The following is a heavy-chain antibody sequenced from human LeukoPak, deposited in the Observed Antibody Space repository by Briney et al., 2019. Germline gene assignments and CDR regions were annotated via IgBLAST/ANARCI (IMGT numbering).Heavy chain of an antibody. CDR2: IKQDGSEK. J-gene: IGHJ1*01. V-gene: IGHV3-7*01. CDR1: GFTFSTYS. CDR3: ARYSSSWHMIQH. D-gene: IGHD6-13*01. Sequence: GGSLRLSCAASGFTFSTYSMNWVRQAPGKGLEWVANIKQDGSEKYYVDSVKGRFTISRDNAKNSLYLQMSSLRAEDTAVYYCARYSSSWHMIQHWGQGTLVTVSS.